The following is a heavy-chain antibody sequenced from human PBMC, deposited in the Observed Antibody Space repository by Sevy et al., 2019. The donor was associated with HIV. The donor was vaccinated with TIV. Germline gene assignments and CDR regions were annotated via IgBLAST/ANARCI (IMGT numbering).Heavy chain of an antibody. CDR3: AKDSSGSYNYYYYYGMDV. V-gene: IGHV3-23*01. CDR1: GFTFSSYA. CDR2: TSGSGGST. D-gene: IGHD1-26*01. J-gene: IGHJ6*02. Sequence: GESLKISCAASGFTFSSYAMSWVRQAPGKGLEWVSATSGSGGSTYYADSVKGRFTISRDNSKNTLYLQMNSLRAEDTAVYYCAKDSSGSYNYYYYYGMDVWGQGTTVTVSS.